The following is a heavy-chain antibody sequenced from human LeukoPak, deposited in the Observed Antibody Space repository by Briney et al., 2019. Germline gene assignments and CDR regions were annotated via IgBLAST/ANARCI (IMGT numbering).Heavy chain of an antibody. V-gene: IGHV3-11*06. J-gene: IGHJ4*02. D-gene: IGHD6-13*01. CDR2: ISSSSSYT. CDR1: GYTLRDYY. CDR3: ARARYIAVALDL. Sequence: GGSLRLSCVASGYTLRDYYMSWIRQAPGKGREWISYISSSSSYTNNADSGKGRFTNSRDNAKNSLYLQMNSLRAEDTAVYYCARARYIAVALDLWGQGTLVNV.